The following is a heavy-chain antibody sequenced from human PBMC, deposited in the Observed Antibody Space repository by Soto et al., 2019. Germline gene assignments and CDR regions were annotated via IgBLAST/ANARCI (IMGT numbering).Heavy chain of an antibody. CDR3: AKDIGSVIAASGTPWCDP. Sequence: EVRLFESGGGLVQPGGSLRLSCAASGFTFSSYAMSWVRHAPGKGLKWVSVISGSGGPTSYADSVKGRFTISRDNSKNTLYLHMNSLRAEDTAVSYCAKDIGSVIAASGTPWCDPWGQGTLVSVSS. D-gene: IGHD6-13*01. J-gene: IGHJ5*02. CDR2: ISGSGGPT. V-gene: IGHV3-23*01. CDR1: GFTFSSYA.